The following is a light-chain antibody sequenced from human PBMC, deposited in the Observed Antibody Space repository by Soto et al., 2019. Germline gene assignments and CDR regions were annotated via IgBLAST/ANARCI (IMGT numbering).Light chain of an antibody. CDR3: QQYGSSGT. CDR1: QSVSSN. J-gene: IGKJ1*01. CDR2: GAS. V-gene: IGKV3-20*01. Sequence: VLTQSPGTLSLSPGERASLSCSASQSVSSNLAWYQQKPGQAPRLLIYGASTRATGIPARFSGSGSGTEFTLTISGLEPEDFAVYYCQQYGSSGTFGQGTKVDI.